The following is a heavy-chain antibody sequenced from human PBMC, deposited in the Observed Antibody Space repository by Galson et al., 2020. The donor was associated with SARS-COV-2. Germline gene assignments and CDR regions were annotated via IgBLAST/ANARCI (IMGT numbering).Heavy chain of an antibody. D-gene: IGHD3-3*01. V-gene: IGHV3-30*04. CDR1: GFTFSSYA. CDR3: ARDGGSYMDV. Sequence: GGSLRLSCAASGFTFSSYAMHWVHQAPGKGLEWVAVISYDGSNKYYADSVKGRFTISRDNSKNTLYLQMNSLRAEDTAVYYCARDGGSYMDVWGKGTTVTVSS. J-gene: IGHJ6*03. CDR2: ISYDGSNK.